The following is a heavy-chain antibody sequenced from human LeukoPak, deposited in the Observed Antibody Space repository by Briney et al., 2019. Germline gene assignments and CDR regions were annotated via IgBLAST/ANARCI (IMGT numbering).Heavy chain of an antibody. CDR1: GGSISSYY. J-gene: IGHJ5*02. Sequence: SETLSLTCTVSGGSISSYYWSWIRQPPGKGLEWIGYIYYSGSTNYNPSLKSRVTISVDTSKNQFSLKLSSVTAADTAVYYCARARAVTMVRGVITNNWFDPWGQGTLVTVSS. CDR3: ARARAVTMVRGVITNNWFDP. CDR2: IYYSGST. V-gene: IGHV4-59*08. D-gene: IGHD3-10*01.